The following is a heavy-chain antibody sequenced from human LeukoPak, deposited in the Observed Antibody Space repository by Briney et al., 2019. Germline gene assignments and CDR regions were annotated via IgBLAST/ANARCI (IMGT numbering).Heavy chain of an antibody. J-gene: IGHJ4*02. CDR3: ARGPNSNWSGLDF. V-gene: IGHV3-74*01. CDR2: ISPTGSTT. CDR1: GFSFSGHW. Sequence: GESLRLSCTASGFSFSGHWMHWARQLPGKGLVWVSRISPTGSTTSFADSVKGRFTVSRDNAKNTLYLQVNNLRAEDTAVYYCARGPNSNWSGLDFWGQGTLLTVSS. D-gene: IGHD6-6*01.